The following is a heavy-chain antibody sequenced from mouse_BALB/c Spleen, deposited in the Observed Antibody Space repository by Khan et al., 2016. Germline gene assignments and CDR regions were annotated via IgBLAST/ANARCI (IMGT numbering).Heavy chain of an antibody. CDR2: INTYTGEP. V-gene: IGHV9-3-1*01. Sequence: QIQLVQSGPELKKPGETVKISCKASGYIFTNYGMNWVKQAPGKGLKWMAWINTYTGEPTYADDFKGRFAFSLETSASTAYLQINNLKNDDTATYFCARGQFITTATPAYWGQGTLVTVSA. CDR1: GYIFTNYG. CDR3: ARGQFITTATPAY. J-gene: IGHJ3*01. D-gene: IGHD1-2*01.